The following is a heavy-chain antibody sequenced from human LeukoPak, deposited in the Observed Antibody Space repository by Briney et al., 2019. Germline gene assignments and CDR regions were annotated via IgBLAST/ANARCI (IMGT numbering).Heavy chain of an antibody. CDR3: ARRAYGRSSSIFDN. Sequence: GASVKVSCKASGYTFTSYGISWVRQAPGQGLEWMGWISTYNGNAKYAQNLQGRVTVTTDTSTSTAYMELRSLRSDDTAVFYCARRAYGRSSSIFDNWGQGTLVTVSS. V-gene: IGHV1-18*01. CDR2: ISTYNGNA. D-gene: IGHD6-6*01. J-gene: IGHJ4*02. CDR1: GYTFTSYG.